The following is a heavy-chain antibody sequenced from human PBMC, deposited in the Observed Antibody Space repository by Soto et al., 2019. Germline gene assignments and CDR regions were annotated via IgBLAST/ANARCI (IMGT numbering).Heavy chain of an antibody. CDR2: ISAYNGNT. CDR1: GYTFTSYG. Sequence: ASVKVSCKASGYTFTSYGISWVRRAPGQGLEWMGWISAYNGNTNYAQKLQGRVTMTTDASTSTAYMELRSLRSDDTAVYYCARDPTPSFWSGYYQFDYWGQGTLVTVSS. V-gene: IGHV1-18*01. CDR3: ARDPTPSFWSGYYQFDY. J-gene: IGHJ4*02. D-gene: IGHD3-3*01.